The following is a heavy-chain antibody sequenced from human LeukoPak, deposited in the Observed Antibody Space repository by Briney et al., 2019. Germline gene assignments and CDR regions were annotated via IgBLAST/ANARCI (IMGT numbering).Heavy chain of an antibody. CDR3: ARPRSFSIQPGGWFDP. CDR2: IYYSGST. Sequence: SETLSLTCTVSGGSISSSSYYWGWIRQPPGKGLEWIGSIYYSGSTYYNPSLKSRVTISVDTSKNQFSLKLSSVTAADTAVYYCARPRSFSIQPGGWFDPWGQGTLVTVSS. V-gene: IGHV4-39*01. J-gene: IGHJ5*02. D-gene: IGHD5-18*01. CDR1: GGSISSSSYY.